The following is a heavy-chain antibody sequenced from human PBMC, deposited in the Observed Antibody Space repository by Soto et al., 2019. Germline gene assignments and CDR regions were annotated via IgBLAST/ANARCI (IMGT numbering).Heavy chain of an antibody. V-gene: IGHV3-30*18. CDR1: GFTFSTYA. D-gene: IGHD2-21*01. Sequence: QVQLVASGGGVVQPGRSLRLSCAASGFTFSTYAMHWVRQAPGKGLAWVAVISYDEADKLYAVSVKGRFTISKDNSKNARYLQMNSLRVEDTAVYYCVKSQSSESGGEPLAAWGQGTLVTVSS. CDR2: ISYDEADK. J-gene: IGHJ5*02. CDR3: VKSQSSESGGEPLAA.